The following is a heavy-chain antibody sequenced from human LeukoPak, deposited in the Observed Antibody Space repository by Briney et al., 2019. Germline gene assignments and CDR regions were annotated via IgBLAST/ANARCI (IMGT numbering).Heavy chain of an antibody. CDR3: ARGGASGSYKD. CDR1: VFTFSNYW. D-gene: IGHD1-26*01. Sequence: GALRLSCTASVFTFSNYWMHGVRQAPGKGPVCVSRINGDGGGTTYVDSVKGRFSISRDNAKNTLYLHMNSLRGGDTAVSYCARGGASGSYKDWGQGTLVTVSS. V-gene: IGHV3-74*01. CDR2: INGDGGGT. J-gene: IGHJ4*02.